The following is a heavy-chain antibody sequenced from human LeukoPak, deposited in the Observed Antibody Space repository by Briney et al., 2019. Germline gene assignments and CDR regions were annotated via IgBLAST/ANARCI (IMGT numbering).Heavy chain of an antibody. Sequence: GESLKISCKGSRYSFTSYWIGWVRQMPGKGLEWMGIIYPGDSDTRYSPSFQGQVTISADKSISTAYLQWSSLKASDTAMYYCARTVLAVDTAMAIDYWGQGTLVTVSS. CDR2: IYPGDSDT. CDR1: RYSFTSYW. J-gene: IGHJ4*02. CDR3: ARTVLAVDTAMAIDY. V-gene: IGHV5-51*01. D-gene: IGHD5-18*01.